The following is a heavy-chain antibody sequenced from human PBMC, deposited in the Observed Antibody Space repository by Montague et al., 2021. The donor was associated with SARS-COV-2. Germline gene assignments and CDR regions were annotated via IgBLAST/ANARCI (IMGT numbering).Heavy chain of an antibody. CDR3: VRYSGWFYFDF. D-gene: IGHD6-19*01. CDR2: TYYRSKWYS. CDR1: GDSVSSNSVA. J-gene: IGHJ4*02. V-gene: IGHV6-1*01. Sequence: CAISGDSVSSNSVAWSWIGQSPSRGLEWLGRTYYRSKWYSDYAPFVRGRLTVNPDASKNEFSLELNYVTPEDTAVYYCVRYSGWFYFDFWGQGTLVTVSS.